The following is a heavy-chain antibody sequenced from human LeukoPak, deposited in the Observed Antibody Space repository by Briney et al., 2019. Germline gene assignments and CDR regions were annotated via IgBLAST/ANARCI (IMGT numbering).Heavy chain of an antibody. CDR1: GGTFSSYA. J-gene: IGHJ3*02. CDR3: AREGLSVAFDI. CDR2: INPNSGGT. Sequence: GASVKVSCKASGGTFSSYAISWVRQAPGQGLEWMGRINPNSGGTNYAQKFQGRVTITRDTSASTAYMELSSLRSEDTAVYYCAREGLSVAFDIWGQGTMVTVSS. V-gene: IGHV1-69*10.